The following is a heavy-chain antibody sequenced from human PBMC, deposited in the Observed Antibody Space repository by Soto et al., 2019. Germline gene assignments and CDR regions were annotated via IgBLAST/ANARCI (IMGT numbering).Heavy chain of an antibody. J-gene: IGHJ3*01. CDR1: GGTFRNLA. Sequence: QVQLVQSGAEVKKPGSWVKVSCKASGGTFRNLAINWVRQAPGQGLEWMGGFIPIIGGGINAQKFQGRVTITSDESTSTAYMELSSLKSEDTAMYFCARRSVSHSNAFDFWGQGTMVTVSS. V-gene: IGHV1-69*01. D-gene: IGHD2-15*01. CDR2: FIPIIGGG. CDR3: ARRSVSHSNAFDF.